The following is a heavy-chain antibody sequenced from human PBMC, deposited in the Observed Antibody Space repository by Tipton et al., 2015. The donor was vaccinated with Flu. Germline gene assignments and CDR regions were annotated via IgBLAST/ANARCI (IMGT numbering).Heavy chain of an antibody. D-gene: IGHD6-19*01. J-gene: IGHJ6*02. CDR1: GGSISNYY. CDR3: ARGGRYSTGYYYYGMDV. Sequence: TLSLTCTVSGGSISNYYWSWIRQPAGKGLEWIGRIYSSGSTNYNPSLKSRVTMSVDTSKNQLSLKLSSVTAADTAVYYCARGGRYSTGYYYYGMDVWGQGTTVTVSS. CDR2: IYSSGST. V-gene: IGHV4-4*07.